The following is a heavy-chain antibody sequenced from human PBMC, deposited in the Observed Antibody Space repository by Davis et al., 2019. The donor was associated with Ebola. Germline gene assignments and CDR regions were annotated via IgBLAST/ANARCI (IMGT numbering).Heavy chain of an antibody. J-gene: IGHJ6*02. Sequence: MPSETLSLTCTVSGGSISRSSYYWGWIRQPPGKGLEWIGSIYYSGSTYYNLSLKSRVTISVDTSKNQFSLKLSSVTAADTAVYYCARENVDTAMVTDYYYGMDVWGQGTTVTVSS. V-gene: IGHV4-39*07. D-gene: IGHD5-18*01. CDR1: GGSISRSSYY. CDR2: IYYSGST. CDR3: ARENVDTAMVTDYYYGMDV.